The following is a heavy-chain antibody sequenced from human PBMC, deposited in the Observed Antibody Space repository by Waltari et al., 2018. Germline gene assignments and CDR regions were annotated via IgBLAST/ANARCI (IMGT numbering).Heavy chain of an antibody. J-gene: IGHJ3*02. CDR3: ARADGGGSGSPFYDAFDI. Sequence: QVQLVQSGAEVKKPGSSVKVSCKASGGTFSSYAISWVRQAPGQGLEWMGGIIPIFGTANYAQKFQGRVTITTDESTSTAYMELSSLRSEDTAVYYCARADGGGSGSPFYDAFDIWGQGTMVTVSS. CDR1: GGTFSSYA. D-gene: IGHD3-10*01. CDR2: IIPIFGTA. V-gene: IGHV1-69*05.